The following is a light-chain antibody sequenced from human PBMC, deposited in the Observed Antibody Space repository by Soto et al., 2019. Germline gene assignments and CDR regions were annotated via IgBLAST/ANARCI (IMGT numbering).Light chain of an antibody. J-gene: IGLJ3*02. V-gene: IGLV1-44*01. CDR2: SDT. CDR1: SSNIGKNT. Sequence: QSVLTQPPSASGTPGQRVTISCSGSSSNIGKNTVNWYQQLPGTAPKLLIHSDTQRPSGVPDRFSGSKSGTSASLAISGLQYEDEADYYCAAWDDSLNGWVFGGGTKLTVL. CDR3: AAWDDSLNGWV.